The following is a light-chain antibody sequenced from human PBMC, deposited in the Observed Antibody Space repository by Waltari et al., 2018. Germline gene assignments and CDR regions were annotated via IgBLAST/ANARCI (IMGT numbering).Light chain of an antibody. J-gene: IGKJ1*01. CDR3: QQSYSTPPWT. CDR2: AAS. V-gene: IGKV1-39*01. CDR1: QSISSY. Sequence: DIQMTQSPSSLSASVGDRVTITCRASQSISSYLNWYQQKPGKAPKLLIYAASSLQSGFPSSFSGSGSGTDFTLTISSLQPEDFATYYCQQSYSTPPWTFGQGTKVEIK.